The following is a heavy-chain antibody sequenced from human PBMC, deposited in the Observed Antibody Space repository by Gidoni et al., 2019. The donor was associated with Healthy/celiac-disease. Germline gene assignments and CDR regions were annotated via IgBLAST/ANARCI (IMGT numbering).Heavy chain of an antibody. Sequence: QLQLQESGPGLVKPSETLSLTCTVSGGSISSSSYYWGWHRQPPGKGLEWIGSSYYSGSTYYNPSLKSRVTISVDTSKNQFSLKLSSVTAADTAVYYCAREGSEYYDFWSGYSLGHYYYYGMDVWGKGTTVTVSS. CDR1: GGSISSSSYY. V-gene: IGHV4-39*02. J-gene: IGHJ6*04. D-gene: IGHD3-3*01. CDR2: SYYSGST. CDR3: AREGSEYYDFWSGYSLGHYYYYGMDV.